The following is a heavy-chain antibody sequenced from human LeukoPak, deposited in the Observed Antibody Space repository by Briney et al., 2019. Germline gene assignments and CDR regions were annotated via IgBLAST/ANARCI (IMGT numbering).Heavy chain of an antibody. D-gene: IGHD3-22*01. CDR3: AREVVVTKSWFDP. CDR1: GGTFSSYA. V-gene: IGHV1-69*04. CDR2: IIPILGIA. J-gene: IGHJ5*02. Sequence: SVKVSCKASGGTFSSYAISWVRQAPGQGLEWMGRIIPILGIANYAQKFQGRVTITADKSTSTAYMELSSLRSEDTAVYYCAREVVVTKSWFDPWGQGTLVTVSS.